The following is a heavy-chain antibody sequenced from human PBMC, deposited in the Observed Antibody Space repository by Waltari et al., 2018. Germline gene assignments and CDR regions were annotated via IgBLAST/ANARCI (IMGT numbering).Heavy chain of an antibody. Sequence: QESGPGLLKPSETLSLTCAVSGGSVTDTSYFWGWIRQAPGKGLEWLGNIYYDGNTNYNPSLKSRVSISVDTSQKQFSLKLTSVTATDTAVYYCARQGLYCRSSKCVGLDFSHWGQGTLVAVS. CDR1: GGSVTDTSYF. CDR2: IYYDGNT. CDR3: ARQGLYCRSSKCVGLDFSH. J-gene: IGHJ4*02. D-gene: IGHD2-2*01. V-gene: IGHV4-39*01.